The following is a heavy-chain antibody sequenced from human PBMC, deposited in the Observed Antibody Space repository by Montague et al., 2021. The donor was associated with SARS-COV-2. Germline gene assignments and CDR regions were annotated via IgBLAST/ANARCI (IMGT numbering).Heavy chain of an antibody. Sequence: SETLSLTCTVSGGSISSTSYYWGWIRQPPGKGLEWIGSIYYSGSTYHNPSLKSRVTISVDTSKNQFSLKLSSVTAAATAVFYCVRQPGQWLPREWFWFDPWGQGTLVTVSS. J-gene: IGHJ5*02. CDR1: GGSISSTSYY. CDR3: VRQPGQWLPREWFWFDP. CDR2: IYYSGST. D-gene: IGHD6-19*01. V-gene: IGHV4-39*01.